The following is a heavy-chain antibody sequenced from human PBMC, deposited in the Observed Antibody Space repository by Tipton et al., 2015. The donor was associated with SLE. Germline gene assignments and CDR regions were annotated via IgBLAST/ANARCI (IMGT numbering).Heavy chain of an antibody. CDR1: GFTFSTYA. J-gene: IGHJ6*03. D-gene: IGHD6-19*01. Sequence: RSLRLSCAASGFTFSTYAMHWVRQAPGKGLEWVAVISYDGSNRYYADSVKGRFIISRDNSRNTLYLQMNSLRAEDTAVYYCAHGGQWLVPYYMDVWGKGTTVTVPS. V-gene: IGHV3-30-3*01. CDR3: AHGGQWLVPYYMDV. CDR2: ISYDGSNR.